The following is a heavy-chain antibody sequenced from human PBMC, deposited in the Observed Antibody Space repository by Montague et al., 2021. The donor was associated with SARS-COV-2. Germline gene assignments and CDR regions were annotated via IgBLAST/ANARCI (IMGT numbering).Heavy chain of an antibody. Sequence: SETLSLTCSVSGGSISSTSYYWGRLRQPPGQGLVSIGRNYYSGSTNYNLSLRSRVTISVDTSKNQLSLTLSSVTAADTAVYYCASPIAVVTGPNYYGMDVWGRGTTVTVSS. CDR1: GGSISSTSYY. D-gene: IGHD2-21*02. J-gene: IGHJ6*02. CDR3: ASPIAVVTGPNYYGMDV. V-gene: IGHV4-39*01. CDR2: NYYSGST.